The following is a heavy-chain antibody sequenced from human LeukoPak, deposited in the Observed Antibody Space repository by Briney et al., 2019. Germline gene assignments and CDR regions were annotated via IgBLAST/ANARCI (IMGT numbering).Heavy chain of an antibody. D-gene: IGHD3-16*01. Sequence: GGSLRLSCAASGFTFSNYAMHWVRQAPDKGLEWMAIVSYDGNAKYYVDSVKGRFTISRDNSKNTLYLQMNSLRAEDTAVYYCAKDMSLFDYWGQGTLVTVSS. CDR2: VSYDGNAK. J-gene: IGHJ4*02. CDR3: AKDMSLFDY. CDR1: GFTFSNYA. V-gene: IGHV3-30*04.